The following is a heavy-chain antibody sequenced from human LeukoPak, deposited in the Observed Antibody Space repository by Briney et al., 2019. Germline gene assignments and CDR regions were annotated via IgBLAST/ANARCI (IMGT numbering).Heavy chain of an antibody. J-gene: IGHJ4*02. D-gene: IGHD6-13*01. CDR3: ASPAAGTNFDY. V-gene: IGHV3-21*05. Sequence: PGGSLRLSCAASGXTFSTYGMHWVRQAPGKGLEWVSYISSIGSYTNYADSVKGRFTVSRDNAKNSLYLQMNSLRVEDTAVYYCASPAAGTNFDYWGQGTLVTVSS. CDR1: GXTFSTYG. CDR2: ISSIGSYT.